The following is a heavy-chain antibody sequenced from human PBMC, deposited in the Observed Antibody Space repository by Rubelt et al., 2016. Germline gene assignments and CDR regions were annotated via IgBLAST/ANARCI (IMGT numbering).Heavy chain of an antibody. CDR3: VKDRGAVARDFDN. CDR1: GFTFSGYA. Sequence: EVQLVESGGGLVQPGGSLRLSCSASGFTFSGYAMHWVRQAPGKGLEYVSGFNNNADSTYYADSVKGRFTISRDNSKNTLYLQMRSLRAEETAVYYCVKDRGAVARDFDNWGQGTLVTVSS. J-gene: IGHJ4*02. CDR2: FNNNADST. V-gene: IGHV3-64D*08. D-gene: IGHD6-19*01.